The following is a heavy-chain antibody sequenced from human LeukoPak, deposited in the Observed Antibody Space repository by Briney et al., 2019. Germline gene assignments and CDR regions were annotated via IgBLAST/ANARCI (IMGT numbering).Heavy chain of an antibody. D-gene: IGHD5-12*01. Sequence: ASVKVSCKASGYTFTSYGISWVRQAPGQGLEWMGWISAYNGNTNYAQKLQGRVTMTTDTSTSTAYMELRSLRSDDTAVYYCARAIRGYSGYDSDPDYWGQGTLVTVSS. J-gene: IGHJ4*02. V-gene: IGHV1-18*01. CDR3: ARAIRGYSGYDSDPDY. CDR1: GYTFTSYG. CDR2: ISAYNGNT.